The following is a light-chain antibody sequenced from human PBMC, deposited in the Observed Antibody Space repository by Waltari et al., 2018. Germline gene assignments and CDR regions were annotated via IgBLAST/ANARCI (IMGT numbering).Light chain of an antibody. V-gene: IGKV1-5*03. CDR3: QQYSTYSRT. J-gene: IGKJ2*01. CDR1: QSISSW. CDR2: KAS. Sequence: DIQMTQSPSTLSASVGDRVTITCRASQSISSWLAWYQQKPGKAPKLLIYKASSLKGGVPSRFSGSGSGTEFTLTISSLQPDDFATYYCQQYSTYSRTFGQGTKLEIK.